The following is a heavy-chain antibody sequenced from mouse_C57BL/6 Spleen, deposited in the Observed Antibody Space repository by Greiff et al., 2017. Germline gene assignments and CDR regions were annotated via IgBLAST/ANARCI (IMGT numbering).Heavy chain of an antibody. CDR3: ARRTTVVAHFDY. D-gene: IGHD1-1*01. Sequence: EVQLQESGPGLVKPSPSLSLTCSVTGYSITSGYYWNWIRQFPGNKLEWMGYISYDGSNNYNPSLKNRISITRDTSKNQFFLKLNSVTTEDTATYYCARRTTVVAHFDYWGQGTTLTVSS. CDR1: GYSITSGYY. V-gene: IGHV3-6*01. CDR2: ISYDGSN. J-gene: IGHJ2*01.